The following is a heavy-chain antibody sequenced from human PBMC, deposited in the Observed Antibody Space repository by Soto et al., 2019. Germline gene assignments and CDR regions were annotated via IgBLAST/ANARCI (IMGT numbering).Heavy chain of an antibody. J-gene: IGHJ4*02. CDR2: ISAST. D-gene: IGHD6-13*01. V-gene: IGHV3-23*01. Sequence: QLLESGGGLVQAGGSLRLSCAASGFTVSSYALNWVRQAPGKGLEWVSGISASTYYADSVKGRFTISRDTAKNTLYLQMNSLRADDTAISFCAIRMYSTRWYYLDYWGQGTLVTVSS. CDR3: AIRMYSTRWYYLDY. CDR1: GFTVSSYA.